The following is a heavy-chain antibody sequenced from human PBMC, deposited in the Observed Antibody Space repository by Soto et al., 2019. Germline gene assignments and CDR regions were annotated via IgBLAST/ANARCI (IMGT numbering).Heavy chain of an antibody. CDR1: GFTFSSYG. V-gene: IGHV3-33*01. CDR2: IWYDGSNK. CDR3: ARDRYCSGGSCYILDY. Sequence: PGGSLRLSCAASGFTFSSYGMHWVRQAPGKGLEWVAVIWYDGSNKYYADSVKGRFTISRDNSKNTLYLQMNSLRAEDTAVYYCARDRYCSGGSCYILDYWGQGTLVTVSS. D-gene: IGHD2-15*01. J-gene: IGHJ4*02.